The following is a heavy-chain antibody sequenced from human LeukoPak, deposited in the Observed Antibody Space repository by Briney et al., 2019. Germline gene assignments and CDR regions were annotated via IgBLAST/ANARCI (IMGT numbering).Heavy chain of an antibody. CDR1: GGSISSHY. Sequence: SETLSLTCTVSGGSISSHYWSWIRQPPGKGLEWIGYIYYSGSTNYNPSLKSRVTISVDTSKNQFSLKLSSVTAADTAVYYCARDREDGYNPLDIWGQGTMVTVSS. J-gene: IGHJ3*02. CDR2: IYYSGST. CDR3: ARDREDGYNPLDI. D-gene: IGHD5-24*01. V-gene: IGHV4-59*11.